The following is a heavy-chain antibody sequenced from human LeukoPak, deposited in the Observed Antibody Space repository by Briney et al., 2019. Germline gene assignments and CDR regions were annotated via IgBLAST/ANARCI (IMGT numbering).Heavy chain of an antibody. Sequence: SETLSLTCAVSGGSISSNNWWSWVRQPPGKGLEWIGEIYHTGITNYNPSLKSRVTISVDKSRNHFSLNLSSVTAADTAVYYCARVNINNWHSCDYWGQGTLVTVSS. V-gene: IGHV4-4*02. CDR1: GGSISSNNW. CDR3: ARVNINNWHSCDY. CDR2: IYHTGIT. D-gene: IGHD1-1*01. J-gene: IGHJ4*02.